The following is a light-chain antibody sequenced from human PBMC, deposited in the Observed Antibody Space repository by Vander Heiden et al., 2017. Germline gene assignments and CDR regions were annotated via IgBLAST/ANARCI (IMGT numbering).Light chain of an antibody. CDR2: SAS. V-gene: IGKV1-39*01. CDR1: QSISSY. CDR3: QQRYSIPLT. J-gene: IGKJ4*01. Sequence: DSHMTQSPSSLSASVGDRVTITCRASQSISSYLNWYQQKAGEAPKLLISSASSLQSGVPSRFSGSGSGTGFTLSIASLRPEDVATYYCQQRYSIPLTFGEGTLVEIK.